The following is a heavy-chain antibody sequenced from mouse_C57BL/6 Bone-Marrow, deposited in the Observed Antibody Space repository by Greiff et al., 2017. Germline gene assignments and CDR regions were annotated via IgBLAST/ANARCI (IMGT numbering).Heavy chain of an antibody. CDR1: GYSFTDYN. CDR3: ASIYYGYDDLAY. J-gene: IGHJ3*01. D-gene: IGHD2-2*01. CDR2: INPNYGTT. V-gene: IGHV1-39*01. Sequence: EVKVVESGPGLVKPGASVKISCKASGYSFTDYNMNWVKQSNGKSLEWIGVINPNYGTTSYNQKFKGKATLTVDQSSSTAYMQLNSLTSEDSAVYYCASIYYGYDDLAYWGQGTLVTVSA.